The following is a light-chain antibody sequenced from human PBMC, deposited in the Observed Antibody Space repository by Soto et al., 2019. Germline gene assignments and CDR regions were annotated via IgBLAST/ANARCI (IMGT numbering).Light chain of an antibody. V-gene: IGKV1-5*03. CDR2: KAS. CDR1: HPIITC. Sequence: DILMTQSPSTLSASVGDRVTITCRASHPIITCVAWYQQKPGKAPKLLMYKASSLESGVPSRFSGSGYGTEFPPPISSLPHDDFAAYYCQQYDSYPYTFGQGTKLEIK. J-gene: IGKJ2*01. CDR3: QQYDSYPYT.